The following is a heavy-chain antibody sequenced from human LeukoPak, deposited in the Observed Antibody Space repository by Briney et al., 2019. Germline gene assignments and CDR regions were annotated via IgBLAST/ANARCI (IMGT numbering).Heavy chain of an antibody. J-gene: IGHJ6*02. D-gene: IGHD5-18*01. Sequence: TGGSLRLSCKGSGFSVGDHAMSWVRQAPGQGLEWVGFIRSNAYRGTTECAASVKGRFTISRDDSNNIAYLQMNSLKTEDTAVYYCSRGPIELWVHNGMDVWGQGTTVTVSS. CDR1: GFSVGDHA. CDR2: IRSNAYRGTT. V-gene: IGHV3-49*04. CDR3: SRGPIELWVHNGMDV.